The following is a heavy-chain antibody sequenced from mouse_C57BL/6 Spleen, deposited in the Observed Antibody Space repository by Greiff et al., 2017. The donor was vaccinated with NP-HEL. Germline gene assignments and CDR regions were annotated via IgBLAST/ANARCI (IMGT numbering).Heavy chain of an antibody. CDR3: SRRYGGSPYFDV. D-gene: IGHD1-1*01. V-gene: IGHV1-82*01. CDR2: IYPGDGDT. Sequence: QVQLQQSGPELVKPGASVTISCKASGYAFSSPWMNWVKQRPGKGLEWIGRIYPGDGDTNYNGKFKGKATLTADKSSSTAYMQLSSLTSEDSAVYFCSRRYGGSPYFDVWGTGTTVTVSS. J-gene: IGHJ1*03. CDR1: GYAFSSPW.